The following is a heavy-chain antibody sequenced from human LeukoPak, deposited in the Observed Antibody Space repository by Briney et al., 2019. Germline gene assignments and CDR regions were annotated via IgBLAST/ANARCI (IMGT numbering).Heavy chain of an antibody. J-gene: IGHJ4*02. CDR2: ISGSGAST. CDR1: GLTFRSYE. CDR3: AKDRYNNNWLGAFAY. D-gene: IGHD1-1*01. V-gene: IGHV3-23*01. Sequence: QPGGSLRLSCAASGLTFRSYEMNWVRQAPGKGLEWVSAISGSGASTYYADSVKGRFTISRDNSMNTLYLQMNSLRAEDTAVYYCAKDRYNNNWLGAFAYWGQGTLLTVSS.